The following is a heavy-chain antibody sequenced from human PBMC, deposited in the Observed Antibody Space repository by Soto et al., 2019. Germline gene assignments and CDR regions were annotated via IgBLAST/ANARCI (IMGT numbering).Heavy chain of an antibody. CDR1: GFTFSSYG. Sequence: QVQLVESGGGVVQPGRSLRLSCAASGFTFSSYGMHWVRQAPGKGLEWVAVIWYDGSNKYYADSVKGRFTISRDNSKNTMYLQMNSLRAEDKAVYYCARDWLRFLETRMSAFDIWGQGTMVTVSS. CDR2: IWYDGSNK. J-gene: IGHJ3*02. V-gene: IGHV3-33*01. D-gene: IGHD3-3*01. CDR3: ARDWLRFLETRMSAFDI.